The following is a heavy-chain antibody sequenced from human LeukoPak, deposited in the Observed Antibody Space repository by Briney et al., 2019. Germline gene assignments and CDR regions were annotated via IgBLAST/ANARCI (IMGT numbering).Heavy chain of an antibody. V-gene: IGHV4-59*01. Sequence: SETLSLTCTGSGGSISSYYWSWIRQPPGKGLEWIGNIYYSGSTNYNPSLKSRVTISVDTSKNHFSLKLSSVTAADTAVYYCARGRLQLSYWGQGTLVTVSS. CDR1: GGSISSYY. CDR3: ARGRLQLSY. CDR2: IYYSGST. J-gene: IGHJ4*02. D-gene: IGHD5-24*01.